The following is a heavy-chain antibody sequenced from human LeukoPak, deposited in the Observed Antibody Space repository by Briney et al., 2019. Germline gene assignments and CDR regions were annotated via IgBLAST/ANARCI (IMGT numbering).Heavy chain of an antibody. V-gene: IGHV4-34*01. J-gene: IGHJ4*02. CDR3: ARIPSGIAAAGTSAKRDY. CDR1: GGSFSGYY. CDR2: INHSGST. Sequence: SETLSLTCAVYGGSFSGYYWSWIRQPPGKGLEWIGEINHSGSTNYNPPLKSRVTISVDTSKNQFSLKLSSVTAADTAVYYCARIPSGIAAAGTSAKRDYWGQGILVTVSS. D-gene: IGHD6-13*01.